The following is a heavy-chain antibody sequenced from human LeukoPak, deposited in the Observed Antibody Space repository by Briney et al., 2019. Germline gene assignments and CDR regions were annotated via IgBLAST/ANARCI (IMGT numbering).Heavy chain of an antibody. CDR2: ISGGGGAT. V-gene: IGHV3-23*01. Sequence: GGSLRLSCAASGFTFSSYAMTWVRQAPGKGLEWVSAISGGGGATYYALSPRGRITISRDNSKNTLYLQIVILRAKDTAVYYCAKDSCSSPYYFDYWGQGTLVTVSS. D-gene: IGHD6-6*01. CDR3: AKDSCSSPYYFDY. J-gene: IGHJ4*02. CDR1: GFTFSSYA.